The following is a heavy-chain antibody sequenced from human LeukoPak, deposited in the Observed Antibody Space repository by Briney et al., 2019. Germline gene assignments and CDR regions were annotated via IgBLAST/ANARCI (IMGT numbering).Heavy chain of an antibody. J-gene: IGHJ3*02. CDR2: INPSGGST. D-gene: IGHD5-18*01. CDR3: ARPLQPRDAFDI. Sequence: ASVKVSRKASGYTFTSYYMHWVRQAPGQGLEWMGIINPSGGSTNYAQKFQGRVTMTRDTSTSTVYMELSSLRSEATAVYYCARPLQPRDAFDIWGQGTMVTASS. V-gene: IGHV1-46*01. CDR1: GYTFTSYY.